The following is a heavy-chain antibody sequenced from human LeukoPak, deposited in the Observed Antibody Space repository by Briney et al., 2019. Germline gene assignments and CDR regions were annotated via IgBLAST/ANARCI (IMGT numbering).Heavy chain of an antibody. Sequence: GGSLRLSCAASGFTFSSYAMHWVRQAPGKGLEWVAVISYDGSNKYYADSVKGRFTISRDNSKNTLYLQMNSLRAEDTAVYYCARAETLLLWFGEHLDYWGQGTLVTVSS. V-gene: IGHV3-30-3*01. CDR3: ARAETLLLWFGEHLDY. D-gene: IGHD3-10*01. CDR1: GFTFSSYA. CDR2: ISYDGSNK. J-gene: IGHJ4*02.